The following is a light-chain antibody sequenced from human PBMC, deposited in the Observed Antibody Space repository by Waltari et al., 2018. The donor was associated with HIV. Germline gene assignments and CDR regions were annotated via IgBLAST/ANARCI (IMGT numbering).Light chain of an antibody. CDR2: EVS. CDR3: SSYAGSNIL. V-gene: IGLV2-8*01. Sequence: GSPGQSVTISCTGTSSDVGGYNYVSWYQQHPGKAPKLMIYEVSKRPSGVPDRFSGSKSGNTASLTVSGLQAEDEADYYCSSYAGSNILFGGGTKLTVL. J-gene: IGLJ2*01. CDR1: SSDVGGYNY.